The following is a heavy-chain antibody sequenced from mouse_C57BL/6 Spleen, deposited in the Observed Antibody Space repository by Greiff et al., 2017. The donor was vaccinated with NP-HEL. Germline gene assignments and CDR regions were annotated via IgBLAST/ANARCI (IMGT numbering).Heavy chain of an antibody. Sequence: EVQLVESGGGLVKPGGSLKLSCAASGFTFSSYTMSWVRQTPEKRLEWVATISGGGGNTYYPDSVKGRFTISRDNAKNTLYLQMSSLRSEDTALYYCARYGVAGAWFAYWGQGTLVTVSA. J-gene: IGHJ3*01. CDR2: ISGGGGNT. D-gene: IGHD1-1*01. V-gene: IGHV5-9*01. CDR1: GFTFSSYT. CDR3: ARYGVAGAWFAY.